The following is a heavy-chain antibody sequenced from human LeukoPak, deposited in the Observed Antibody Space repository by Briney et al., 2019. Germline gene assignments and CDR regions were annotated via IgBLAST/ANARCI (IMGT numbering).Heavy chain of an antibody. Sequence: ASVKVSCKASGGTFSSYAISWVRQAPGQGLEWMGGIIPIFGTANYAQKFQGRVTITTDESTSTAYMELSSLRSEDTAVYYCASLTSRKERYYYMDVWGKGTTVIVS. CDR2: IIPIFGTA. J-gene: IGHJ6*03. V-gene: IGHV1-69*05. CDR3: ASLTSRKERYYYMDV. CDR1: GGTFSSYA.